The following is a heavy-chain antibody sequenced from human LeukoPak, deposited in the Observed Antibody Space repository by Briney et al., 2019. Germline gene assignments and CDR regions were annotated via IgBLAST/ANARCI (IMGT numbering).Heavy chain of an antibody. Sequence: PGGSLRLSCAASGFTFSSYWMHWVRQAPGKGLVWVSRINSDGSSTSYADSVKGRFTISGDNAKNTLYLQMNSLRAEDTAVYYCARDEQWLARAFDYWGQGTLVTVSS. CDR1: GFTFSSYW. CDR3: ARDEQWLARAFDY. D-gene: IGHD6-19*01. J-gene: IGHJ4*02. CDR2: INSDGSST. V-gene: IGHV3-74*01.